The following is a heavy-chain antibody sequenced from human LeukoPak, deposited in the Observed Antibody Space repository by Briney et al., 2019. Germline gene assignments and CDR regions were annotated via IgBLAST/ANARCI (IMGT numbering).Heavy chain of an antibody. J-gene: IGHJ2*01. D-gene: IGHD5-24*01. V-gene: IGHV3-23*01. CDR1: GFTFSTYG. Sequence: GGSLRLSCAASGFTFSTYGMSWVRQAPGGGLEWVSAISGSGGSSYNADSVKGRFTISRDNSKNTLYLQMNSLRAEDTAVYYCAKGRDAYNYWYFDLWGRGTLVTVSS. CDR3: AKGRDAYNYWYFDL. CDR2: ISGSGGSS.